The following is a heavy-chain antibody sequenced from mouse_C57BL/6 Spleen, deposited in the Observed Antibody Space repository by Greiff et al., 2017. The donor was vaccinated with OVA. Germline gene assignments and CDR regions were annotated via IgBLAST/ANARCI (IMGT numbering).Heavy chain of an antibody. D-gene: IGHD3-3*01. CDR2: INHDGSST. J-gene: IGHJ1*03. CDR3: ARDRDFDV. Sequence: EVKLMESEGGLVQPGSSMKLSCTASGFTFSDYYMAWVRQVPEKGLEWVANINHDGSSTYYLDSLKSRFIISRDNAKNSLYLQMSSLKSEDTATYYCARDRDFDVWGTGTTVTVSS. CDR1: GFTFSDYY. V-gene: IGHV5-16*01.